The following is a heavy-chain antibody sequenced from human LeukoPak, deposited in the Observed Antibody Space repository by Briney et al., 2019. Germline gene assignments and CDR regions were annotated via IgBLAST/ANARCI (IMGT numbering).Heavy chain of an antibody. V-gene: IGHV1-2*06. CDR2: INPNRGGT. J-gene: IGHJ5*02. D-gene: IGHD6-13*01. CDR1: GYTFTDYY. Sequence: ASVKVSCKASGYTFTDYYMHRVRQAPGQGLEWIGRINPNRGGTNYAQKFQGRVTMTRDTSISTAYMELSRLRSDDTAVYYCASGGYSSSWYEDPNWFDPWGQGTLVTVSS. CDR3: ASGGYSSSWYEDPNWFDP.